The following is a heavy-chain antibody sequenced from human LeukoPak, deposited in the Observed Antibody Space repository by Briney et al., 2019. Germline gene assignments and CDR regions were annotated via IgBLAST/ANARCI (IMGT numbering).Heavy chain of an antibody. J-gene: IGHJ5*02. CDR3: ARDLAVAGTGWFDP. CDR2: INPNSGGT. V-gene: IGHV1-2*02. Sequence: GASVKVSCKASGYTFTGYYMHWVRQAPGQGLEWMGWINPNSGGTNYAQTFQGRVTMTRDTSISTAYMELSRLRSDDTAVYYCARDLAVAGTGWFDPWGQGTLVTVSS. CDR1: GYTFTGYY. D-gene: IGHD6-19*01.